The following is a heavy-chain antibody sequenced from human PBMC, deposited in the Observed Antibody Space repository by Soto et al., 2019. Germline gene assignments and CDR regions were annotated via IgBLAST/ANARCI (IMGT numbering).Heavy chain of an antibody. V-gene: IGHV4-4*02. CDR2: IYHSGST. J-gene: IGHJ4*02. CDR1: GGSISSSNW. CDR3: ARAPPPNGYYYDSSGYYGEDYFDY. Sequence: SETLSLTCAVSGGSISSSNWWSWVRQPPGKGLEWIGEIYHSGSTNYNPSLKSRVTISVDKSKNQSSLKLSSVTAADTAVYYCARAPPPNGYYYDSSGYYGEDYFDYWGQGTLVTVSS. D-gene: IGHD3-22*01.